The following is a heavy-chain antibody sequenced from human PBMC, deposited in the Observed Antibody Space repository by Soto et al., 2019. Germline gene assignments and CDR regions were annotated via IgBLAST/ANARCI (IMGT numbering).Heavy chain of an antibody. CDR3: ARESYCSSTSCYDGNWFDP. CDR1: GGSISSGVYY. D-gene: IGHD2-2*01. Sequence: PSETLSLTCTVSGGSISSGVYYWSWIRQHPGKGLEWIGYIYYSGSTYYNPSLKSRVTISVDTSKNQFSLKLSSVTAADTAVYYCARESYCSSTSCYDGNWFDPWGQGTLVTVSS. V-gene: IGHV4-31*03. CDR2: IYYSGST. J-gene: IGHJ5*02.